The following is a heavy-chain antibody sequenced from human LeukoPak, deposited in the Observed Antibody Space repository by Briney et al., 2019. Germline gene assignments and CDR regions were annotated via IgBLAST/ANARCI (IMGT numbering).Heavy chain of an antibody. CDR1: GFTFSNSA. V-gene: IGHV3-23*01. D-gene: IGHD3-16*01. J-gene: IGHJ6*03. Sequence: PGGSLRLSCEAYGFTFSNSAMAWVRQAPGKGLEWVSGISASGHYTYNADSGKGRFTISRDNSKNTLYLQMNSLRAEDTALYFCVKDGSWGDYYFYFYIDVWGKGTTVTVSS. CDR2: ISASGHYT. CDR3: VKDGSWGDYYFYFYIDV.